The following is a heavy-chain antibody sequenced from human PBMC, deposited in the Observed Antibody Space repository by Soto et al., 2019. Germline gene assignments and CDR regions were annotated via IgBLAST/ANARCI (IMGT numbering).Heavy chain of an antibody. J-gene: IGHJ6*02. CDR2: ISYDEIDK. D-gene: IGHD2-2*01. CDR1: GFTFTRHA. V-gene: IGHV3-30*18. Sequence: PWGSLRLPSAASGFTFTRHAMHWVRQTPGKGLEWVAAISYDEIDKKYASSVKGRFTVSRDNVKNTLSLQMNSLRPEDTAVYYCAKDSGYQLPDNYFYYGLDVWGQGTTVTVSS. CDR3: AKDSGYQLPDNYFYYGLDV.